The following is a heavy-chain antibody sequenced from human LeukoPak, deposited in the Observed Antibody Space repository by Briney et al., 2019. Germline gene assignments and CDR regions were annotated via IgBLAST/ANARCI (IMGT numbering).Heavy chain of an antibody. CDR3: ARPTGRPSNYYHMDV. D-gene: IGHD1-26*01. CDR2: MNPDSGNT. J-gene: IGHJ6*03. V-gene: IGHV1-8*01. CDR1: GYTFTSYD. Sequence: ASVKVSCKASGYTFTSYDMNWVRQATGQGLEWMGWMNPDSGNTGYAQKFQGRVSMTWDTSISTAYMELSSLRSEDTAVYYCARPTGRPSNYYHMDVWGKGTTVTVS.